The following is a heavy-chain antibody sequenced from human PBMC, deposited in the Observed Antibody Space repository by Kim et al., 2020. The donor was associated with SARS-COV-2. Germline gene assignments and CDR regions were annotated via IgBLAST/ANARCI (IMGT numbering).Heavy chain of an antibody. J-gene: IGHJ5*02. Sequence: SVKVSCKASGGTFSSYTISWVRQAPGQGLEWMGRIIPILGIANYAQKFQGRVTITADKSTSTAYMELSSLRSEDTAVYYCARVRGVYYDILTKTPVEGWFDPWGQGTLVTVSS. V-gene: IGHV1-69*02. CDR2: IIPILGIA. D-gene: IGHD3-9*01. CDR1: GGTFSSYT. CDR3: ARVRGVYYDILTKTPVEGWFDP.